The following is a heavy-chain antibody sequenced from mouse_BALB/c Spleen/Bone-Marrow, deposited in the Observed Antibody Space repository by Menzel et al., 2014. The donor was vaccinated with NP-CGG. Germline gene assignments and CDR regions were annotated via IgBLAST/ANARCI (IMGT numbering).Heavy chain of an antibody. CDR3: ARSDGYRDMDY. V-gene: IGHV1-82*01. D-gene: IGHD2-3*01. J-gene: IGHJ4*01. CDR2: IYPGDGDT. CDR1: GYAFSSSW. Sequence: QVQLKQSGPELVKPGASVKISCKASGYAFSSSWMNWVKQRPGQGLEWIGRIYPGDGDTKYNGKFKGKATLTADKSSSTAYMQLSSLTSVDSAAYFCARSDGYRDMDYWGQGTSVTVSS.